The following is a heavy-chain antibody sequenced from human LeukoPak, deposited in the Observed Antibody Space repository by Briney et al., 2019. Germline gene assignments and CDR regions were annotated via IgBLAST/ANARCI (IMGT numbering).Heavy chain of an antibody. V-gene: IGHV3-23*01. J-gene: IGHJ4*02. Sequence: PGGSLRLSCAASGLTFNSYGMSWVRQAPGKGLEWVSGISGGGDSTHYGDSVKGRFTISRDNSKNTLYLQMNSLRAEDTAVYYCARALYINSGYYGVYWGQGNLVTVSS. D-gene: IGHD5-12*01. CDR3: ARALYINSGYYGVY. CDR1: GLTFNSYG. CDR2: ISGGGDST.